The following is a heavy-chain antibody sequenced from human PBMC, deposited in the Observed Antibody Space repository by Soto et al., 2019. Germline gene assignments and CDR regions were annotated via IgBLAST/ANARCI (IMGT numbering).Heavy chain of an antibody. CDR3: ARVLTSVTTGELDP. V-gene: IGHV1-2*02. Sequence: QAQLVQSGAAVKKPGASVTVSCKASGYTFTAYFIHWVRQAPGQGLEWVGWINPNNGATNIARKFQGMVTMTRDTSISTAYMELSRVRSDDTAIFYCARVLTSVTTGELDPWGQGTLVTVSS. J-gene: IGHJ5*02. CDR2: INPNNGAT. D-gene: IGHD4-17*01. CDR1: GYTFTAYF.